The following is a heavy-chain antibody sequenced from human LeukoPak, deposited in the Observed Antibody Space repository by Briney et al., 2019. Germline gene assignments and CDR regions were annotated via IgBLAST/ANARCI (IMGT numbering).Heavy chain of an antibody. Sequence: SETLSLTCTVAGGSISRSSWDWIRQPPDKGLEWIRYIYNSGSTNYNPSLKSRVSISLDTSKNQFSLKLRSVTAADTAVYYCARATSAVPGRSLDYWGQGILVTVSS. J-gene: IGHJ4*02. CDR2: IYNSGST. CDR3: ARATSAVPGRSLDY. D-gene: IGHD6-19*01. CDR1: GGSISRSS. V-gene: IGHV4-59*01.